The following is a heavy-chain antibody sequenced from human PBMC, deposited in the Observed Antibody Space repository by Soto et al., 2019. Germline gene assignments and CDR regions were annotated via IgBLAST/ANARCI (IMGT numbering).Heavy chain of an antibody. CDR2: TYYRSRWYN. J-gene: IGHJ4*02. CDR1: GG. D-gene: IGHD6-19*01. Sequence: GGCNLIRKSPSRGLEWLGRTYYRSRWYNDYAVSVKSRITVTPDTSKNQFSLHLNSVTPEDTAVYYCLREFPYHVSSATGLDYPGQPALVT. CDR3: LREFPYHVSSATGLDY. V-gene: IGHV6-1*01.